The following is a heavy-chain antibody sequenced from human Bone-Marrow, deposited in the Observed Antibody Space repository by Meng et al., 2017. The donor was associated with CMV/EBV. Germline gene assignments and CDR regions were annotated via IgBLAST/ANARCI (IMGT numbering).Heavy chain of an antibody. J-gene: IGHJ6*02. D-gene: IGHD3-9*01. Sequence: GGSLRLSCAASGFTFSSYEMNWVRQAPGKGLEWVSYISSSGSTIYYADSVKGRFTISRDNSKNTLYLQMNSLRAEDTAVYYCAKDSYYDILTGYYYYYYGMDVWGQGTTVTVSS. CDR3: AKDSYYDILTGYYYYYYGMDV. CDR2: ISSSGSTI. V-gene: IGHV3-48*03. CDR1: GFTFSSYE.